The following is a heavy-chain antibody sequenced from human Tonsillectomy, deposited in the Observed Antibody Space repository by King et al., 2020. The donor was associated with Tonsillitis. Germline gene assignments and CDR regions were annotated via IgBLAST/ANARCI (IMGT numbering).Heavy chain of an antibody. CDR2: IVVGSGNT. Sequence: QLVQSGPEVKKPGTSVKVSCKASGFTFNSSAVQWVRQARGQRLEWIGWIVVGSGNTNYAQKFQERVTFTRDMSTSTAYMELSSLRSEDTAVYYCAADTGYLWGQGTLVTGSS. CDR3: AADTGYL. D-gene: IGHD2-8*02. J-gene: IGHJ5*02. V-gene: IGHV1-58*01. CDR1: GFTFNSSA.